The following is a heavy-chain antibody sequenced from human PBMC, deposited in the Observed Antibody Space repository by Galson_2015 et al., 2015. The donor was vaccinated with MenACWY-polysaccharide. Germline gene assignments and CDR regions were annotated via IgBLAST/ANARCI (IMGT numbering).Heavy chain of an antibody. CDR3: ARGHYGMDV. CDR2: IKKDGSEK. J-gene: IGHJ6*02. V-gene: IGHV3-7*01. Sequence: SLRLSCAVSGFTLKNYWMSWVRQAPGKGLEWVANIKKDGSEKYCVDSVKGRFTISRDNGRSSLYLRMNGLRAEDTAVYYCARGHYGMDVWGQGTTVTVS. CDR1: GFTLKNYW.